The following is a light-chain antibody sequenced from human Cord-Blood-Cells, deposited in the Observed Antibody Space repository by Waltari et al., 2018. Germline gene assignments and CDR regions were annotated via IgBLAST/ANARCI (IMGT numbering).Light chain of an antibody. Sequence: QSALTQPASVAGSPGQSITISCTGTSSDVGCYNLVSWYQQHPGKAPQLMIYEGRKPPSGVSNRFSGSKSGNTASLTISGLQAEDEADYYCCSYAGSSTWVFGGGTKLTVL. CDR3: CSYAGSSTWV. J-gene: IGLJ3*02. V-gene: IGLV2-23*01. CDR2: EGR. CDR1: SSDVGCYNL.